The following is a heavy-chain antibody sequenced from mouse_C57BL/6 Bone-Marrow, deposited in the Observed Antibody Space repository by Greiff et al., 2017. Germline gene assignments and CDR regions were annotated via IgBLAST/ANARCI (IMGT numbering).Heavy chain of an antibody. V-gene: IGHV1-54*01. CDR2: INPGSGGT. J-gene: IGHJ3*01. CDR3: ATYYSNWGFAY. CDR1: GYAFTNYL. Sequence: VQLQQSGAELVRPGTSVKVSCKASGYAFTNYLIEWVKQRPGQGLEWIGVINPGSGGTNYNEKFKGKATLTADKSSSTAYMQLSSLTSEDSAVYFCATYYSNWGFAYWGQGTLVTVSA. D-gene: IGHD2-5*01.